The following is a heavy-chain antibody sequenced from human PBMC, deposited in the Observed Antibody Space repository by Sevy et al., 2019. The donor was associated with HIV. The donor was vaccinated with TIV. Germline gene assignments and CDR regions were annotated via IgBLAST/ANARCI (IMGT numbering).Heavy chain of an antibody. CDR1: GFTFSSYS. V-gene: IGHV3-48*01. J-gene: IGHJ4*02. Sequence: GGSLRLSCAASGFTFSSYSMNWVRQAPGKGLEWVSYISSSSSTIFYADSVKGRFTIFRDNAKNSLYLQMNSLTAEDTAVYYCARDEQTYGDYDYFDYWGQGTLVTVSS. CDR3: ARDEQTYGDYDYFDY. CDR2: ISSSSSTI. D-gene: IGHD4-17*01.